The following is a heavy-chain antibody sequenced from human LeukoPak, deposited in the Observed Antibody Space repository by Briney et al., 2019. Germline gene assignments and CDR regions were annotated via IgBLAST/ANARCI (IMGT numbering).Heavy chain of an antibody. CDR2: IKQDGSEK. CDR3: AKGGAVAGWYDY. CDR1: GFTFRNYW. D-gene: IGHD6-19*01. J-gene: IGHJ4*02. Sequence: GGSLRLSCAASGFTFRNYWMSWVRQAPGKGLEWVADIKQDGSEKNYVDSVKGRFTFSRDNSKNSLYLQMNSLRAEDTAVYYCAKGGAVAGWYDYWGQGTLVTVSS. V-gene: IGHV3-7*01.